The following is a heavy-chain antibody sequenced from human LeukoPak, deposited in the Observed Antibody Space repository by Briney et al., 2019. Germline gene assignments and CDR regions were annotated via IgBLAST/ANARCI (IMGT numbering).Heavy chain of an antibody. D-gene: IGHD4-17*01. Sequence: GGSLRLSCAASVFTFSTYAMSWVRQAPAKGLEWVSSISGRDGTTYYAHSAKGPSAISRENSKNTLYLQMKSLRAEDTAVYYCAKDVYGDYGGLDYWGQGTLVTVSS. J-gene: IGHJ4*02. CDR2: ISGRDGTT. CDR3: AKDVYGDYGGLDY. CDR1: VFTFSTYA. V-gene: IGHV3-23*01.